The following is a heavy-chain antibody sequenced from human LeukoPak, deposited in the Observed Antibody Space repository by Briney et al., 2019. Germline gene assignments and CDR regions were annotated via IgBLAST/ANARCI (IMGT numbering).Heavy chain of an antibody. CDR1: GFTFSSYS. D-gene: IGHD1-26*01. V-gene: IGHV3-21*01. CDR2: ISSRSSYI. Sequence: GGSLRLSCAASGFTFSSYSMNWVRQAPGKGLEWVSSISSRSSYIYYADSVKGRFTISRDNAKNSLYLQMNSLRAEDTAVYYCARALPSPLYSGSYADAFDIWGQGTMVTVSS. J-gene: IGHJ3*02. CDR3: ARALPSPLYSGSYADAFDI.